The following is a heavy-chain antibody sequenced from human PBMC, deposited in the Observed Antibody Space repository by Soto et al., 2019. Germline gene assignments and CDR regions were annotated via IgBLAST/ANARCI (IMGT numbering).Heavy chain of an antibody. CDR1: GFTFTNYA. D-gene: IGHD2-2*01. Sequence: PGGSLRLSCAASGFTFTNYAMNWVRLAPGKGLEWVSTISDSGSTYYADSVRGRFTISRDNSKNTLYLHMSSLRAEDTAVYFCAKGVDRPHCTRTSCLFYFDYWGQGTLVTVSS. J-gene: IGHJ4*02. CDR2: ISDSGST. V-gene: IGHV3-23*01. CDR3: AKGVDRPHCTRTSCLFYFDY.